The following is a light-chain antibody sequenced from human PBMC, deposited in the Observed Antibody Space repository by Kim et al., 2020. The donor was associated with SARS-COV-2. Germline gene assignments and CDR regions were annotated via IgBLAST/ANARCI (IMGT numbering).Light chain of an antibody. J-gene: IGLJ1*01. CDR1: SSDVGGYNY. V-gene: IGLV2-8*01. Sequence: QSALTQSPSASGSPGQSVTISCTGTSSDVGGYNYVSWYQQHPGKAPKLMIYDVSKRPSGVPDRFSGSKSGNTASLTVSGLQAEDEADYYCSSYAGSNNFVFGTGTKVTVL. CDR2: DVS. CDR3: SSYAGSNNFV.